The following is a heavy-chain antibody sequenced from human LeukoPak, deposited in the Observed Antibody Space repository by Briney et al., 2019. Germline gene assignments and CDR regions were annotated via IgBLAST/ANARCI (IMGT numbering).Heavy chain of an antibody. D-gene: IGHD2-2*01. CDR3: ARDYRPGYWSSTSCYAAWFDP. CDR2: ISSSSSYI. Sequence: PGGSLTLSCAASGFSFSSYSMNWVRQAPGKGLEWVAYISSSSSYIYYADPVKGRFTTSRDNAKNSLYLQMNSLRAEDTAVYYCARDYRPGYWSSTSCYAAWFDPWGQETLVTVSS. J-gene: IGHJ5*02. CDR1: GFSFSSYS. V-gene: IGHV3-21*01.